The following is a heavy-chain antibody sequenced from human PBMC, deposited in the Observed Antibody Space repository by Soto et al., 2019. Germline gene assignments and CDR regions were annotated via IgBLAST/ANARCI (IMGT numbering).Heavy chain of an antibody. CDR2: ISTYDGNT. CDR3: ARDARYCCGGSCYTPWDF. D-gene: IGHD2-15*01. Sequence: QVQLVQSGAEVKKPGASVKVSCKASGYTFSTYDIIWVRQAPGQGLEWMGWISTYDGNTNAEQKFQGRVIMTTDTTTTTAYMELWSLKSDDTAADYCARDARYCCGGSCYTPWDFWGQGTLVSVSS. J-gene: IGHJ4*02. V-gene: IGHV1-18*01. CDR1: GYTFSTYD.